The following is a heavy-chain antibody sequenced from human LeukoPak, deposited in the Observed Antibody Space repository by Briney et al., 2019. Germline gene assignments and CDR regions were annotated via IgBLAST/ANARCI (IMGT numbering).Heavy chain of an antibody. D-gene: IGHD2-15*01. CDR3: ASFYCSGGSCYQYYSYYYMDV. CDR1: GGSISSYY. Sequence: SETLSLTCTVSGGSISSYYWSWIRQPPGKGLEWIGYIYYSGSTNSNPSLKSRVTISVDTSKNQFSLKLSSVTAADTAVYYCASFYCSGGSCYQYYSYYYMDVWGKGTTVTISS. V-gene: IGHV4-59*01. J-gene: IGHJ6*03. CDR2: IYYSGST.